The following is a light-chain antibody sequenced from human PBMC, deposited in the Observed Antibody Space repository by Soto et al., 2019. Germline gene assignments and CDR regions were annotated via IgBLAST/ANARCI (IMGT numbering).Light chain of an antibody. CDR3: SSYTRGSTLGV. CDR2: DVS. J-gene: IGLJ2*01. CDR1: SSDVGGYNY. Sequence: QSALTQPASVSGSPGQSITISCTGTSSDVGGYNYVSWYQQHPGKAPKLMIYDVSNRPSGVSNRFSGSESGNTASLTISGLQAEDEADDYCSSYTRGSTLGVFGGGTKLTVL. V-gene: IGLV2-14*01.